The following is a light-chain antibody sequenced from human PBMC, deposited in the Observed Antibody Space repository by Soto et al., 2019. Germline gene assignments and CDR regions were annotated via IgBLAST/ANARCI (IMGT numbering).Light chain of an antibody. V-gene: IGKV1-5*03. CDR1: QSISSW. CDR2: KAS. Sequence: DIQMTQSPSTLSASVGDRVTITCRASQSISSWLAWYQQKPGKAPKLLIYKASSLESGVPSRFSGSGSGTDFTLTISSLQPEDFATYYCQQSYSTLGTFGQGTKVDIK. CDR3: QQSYSTLGT. J-gene: IGKJ1*01.